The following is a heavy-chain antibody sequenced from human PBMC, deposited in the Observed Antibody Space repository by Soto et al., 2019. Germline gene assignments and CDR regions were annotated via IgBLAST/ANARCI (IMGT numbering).Heavy chain of an antibody. D-gene: IGHD1-26*01. J-gene: IGHJ4*02. CDR3: ARTLRGSGYFEC. CDR2: IIPIFDTT. V-gene: IGHV1-69*13. Sequence: SVKGSCKASGGTFSSYAISWVRQAPGQGLEGMGEIIPIFDTTNYAQKFQGRLTIIADESTRPAYMELSSLRSEDTAVYFCARTLRGSGYFECWGQGTVVTVSS. CDR1: GGTFSSYA.